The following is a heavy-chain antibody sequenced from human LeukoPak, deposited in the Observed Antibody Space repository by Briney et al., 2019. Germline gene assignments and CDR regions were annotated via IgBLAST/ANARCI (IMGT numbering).Heavy chain of an antibody. CDR1: GYSISSGYY. CDR2: IYHSGST. J-gene: IGHJ5*02. Sequence: SETLSLTCTVSGYSISSGYYWGWSRQPPGKGLEWIGSIYHSGSTYYNPSLKSRVTISLDTSKNQFSLKLSSVTAADTAIYYCARAYHSSWYLNWFDPWGQGTLVTVSS. CDR3: ARAYHSSWYLNWFDP. V-gene: IGHV4-38-2*02. D-gene: IGHD6-13*01.